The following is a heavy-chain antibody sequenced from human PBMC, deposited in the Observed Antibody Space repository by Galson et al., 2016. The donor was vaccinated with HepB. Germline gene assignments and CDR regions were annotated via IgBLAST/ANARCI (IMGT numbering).Heavy chain of an antibody. V-gene: IGHV3-30-3*01. CDR1: GFTFSSHA. J-gene: IGHJ5*02. Sequence: SLRLSCAASGFTFSSHAMHWVRQAPGKGLEWVAIVSDDGTNTDYADSVKGRFTISRDSSKNTLYLQMNSLRAEDTSMYYCARSSSCSTINCFLSFDPWGLGTLVTVSS. CDR2: VSDDGTNT. CDR3: ARSSSCSTINCFLSFDP. D-gene: IGHD2-2*01.